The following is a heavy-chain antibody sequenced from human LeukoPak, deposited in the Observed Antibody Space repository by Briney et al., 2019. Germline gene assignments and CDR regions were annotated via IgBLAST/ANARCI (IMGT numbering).Heavy chain of an antibody. D-gene: IGHD2-2*01. CDR3: ARHSPDIVVVPAAISFFDY. CDR2: IYYSGST. V-gene: IGHV4-59*08. CDR1: GGSINNNY. J-gene: IGHJ4*02. Sequence: SETLSLTCTVSGGSINNNYWSWIRQPPGKGLEWIGYIYYSGSTNYNPSLKSRVTISVDTSKNQFSLKLSSVTAADTAVYYCARHSPDIVVVPAAISFFDYWGQGTLVTVSS.